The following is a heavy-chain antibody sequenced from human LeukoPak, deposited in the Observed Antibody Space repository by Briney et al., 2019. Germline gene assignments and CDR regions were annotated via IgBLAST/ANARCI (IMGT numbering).Heavy chain of an antibody. CDR3: ARDNSVRDEAWWFNP. Sequence: ASVKVSCKASGYTFTSYDINWARQATGQGLEWMGWISVYNGNTNYAQKFQGRVTLTRDMSTSTDYLELSSLRSEDTAVYYCARDNSVRDEAWWFNPWGQGTLVTVSS. CDR1: GYTFTSYD. V-gene: IGHV1-18*01. CDR2: ISVYNGNT. D-gene: IGHD5-24*01. J-gene: IGHJ5*02.